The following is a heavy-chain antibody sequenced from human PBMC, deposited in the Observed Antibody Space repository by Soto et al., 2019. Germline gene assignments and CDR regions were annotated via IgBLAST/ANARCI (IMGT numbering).Heavy chain of an antibody. Sequence: ASETLSLTCTVSGDSFRGADYYWSWIRQPLGKGPEWIGYTYYNGDTKYNPALKSRVTMSVDTSKNQFSLRLSSVTAADTAVYFCARGTGYIDGWRTFDFWGRGILVTVSS. CDR2: TYYNGDT. CDR1: GDSFRGADYY. J-gene: IGHJ4*02. CDR3: ARGTGYIDGWRTFDF. V-gene: IGHV4-61*08. D-gene: IGHD5-18*01.